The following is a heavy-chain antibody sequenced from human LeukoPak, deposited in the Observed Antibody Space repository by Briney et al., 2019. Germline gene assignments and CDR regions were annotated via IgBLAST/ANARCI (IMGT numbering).Heavy chain of an antibody. CDR1: GGSISSYY. D-gene: IGHD6-19*01. CDR3: ARVPSGSGWYSNLFYYFDY. Sequence: TPSETLSLTCTVSGGSISSYYWSWIRQPAGKGLEWIGRIYTSGSTNYNPSLKSRVTMSVDTSKNQFSLKLSSVTAADTAVYYCARVPSGSGWYSNLFYYFDYWGQGTLVTVSS. CDR2: IYTSGST. V-gene: IGHV4-4*07. J-gene: IGHJ4*02.